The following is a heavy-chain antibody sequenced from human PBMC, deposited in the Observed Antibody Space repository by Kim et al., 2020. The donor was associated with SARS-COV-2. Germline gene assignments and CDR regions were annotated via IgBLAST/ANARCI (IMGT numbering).Heavy chain of an antibody. CDR3: ARVEKRGYSYGYYFDY. J-gene: IGHJ4*02. D-gene: IGHD5-18*01. V-gene: IGHV4-34*01. CDR2: INHSGST. Sequence: SETLSLTCAVYGGSFSGYYWSWIRQPPGKGLEWIGEINHSGSTNYNPSLKSRVTISVDTSKNQFSLKLSSVTAADTAVYYCARVEKRGYSYGYYFDYWGQGTLVTVSS. CDR1: GGSFSGYY.